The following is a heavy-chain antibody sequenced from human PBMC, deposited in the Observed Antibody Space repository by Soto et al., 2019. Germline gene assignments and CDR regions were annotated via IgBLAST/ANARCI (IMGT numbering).Heavy chain of an antibody. CDR1: GGSISSSSYY. CDR3: ASQPNYYDSSGYYLYYFDY. J-gene: IGHJ4*02. Sequence: PSETLSLTCTVSGGSISSSSYYWGWIRQPPGKGLEWIGSIYYSGSTYYNPSLKSRVTISVDTSKNQFSLKLSSVTAADTAVYYCASQPNYYDSSGYYLYYFDYWGQGTLVTVSS. V-gene: IGHV4-39*01. D-gene: IGHD3-22*01. CDR2: IYYSGST.